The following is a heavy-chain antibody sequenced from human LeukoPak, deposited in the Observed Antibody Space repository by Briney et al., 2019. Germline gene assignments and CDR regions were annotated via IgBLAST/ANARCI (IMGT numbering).Heavy chain of an antibody. V-gene: IGHV3-23*01. CDR1: RFTFSSYA. D-gene: IGHD2-2*01. CDR3: AKRDTRGRYYLDS. CDR2: ISSGGDAT. Sequence: GGSLRLSCAASRFTFSSYAMSWVRQAPGKGLDWVSAISSGGDATYYADSVKGRFTISRDNSKNTLFLHMNSLRAEDTAVYFCAKRDTRGRYYLDSWGLGTLVTVSS. J-gene: IGHJ4*02.